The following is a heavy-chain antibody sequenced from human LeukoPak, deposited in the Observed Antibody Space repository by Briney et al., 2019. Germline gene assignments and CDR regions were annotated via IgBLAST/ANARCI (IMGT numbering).Heavy chain of an antibody. Sequence: GGSLRLSCAASGFTVSNNYMSWVRQPPGKGLEWVSVLYSGGSTKNADSMRGRFTISRDNAKNSLYLQMNSLKPEDTAVYYCARVAEAAAFDSWGQGTLVTVSS. J-gene: IGHJ4*02. V-gene: IGHV3-66*01. D-gene: IGHD6-13*01. CDR1: GFTVSNNY. CDR2: LYSGGST. CDR3: ARVAEAAAFDS.